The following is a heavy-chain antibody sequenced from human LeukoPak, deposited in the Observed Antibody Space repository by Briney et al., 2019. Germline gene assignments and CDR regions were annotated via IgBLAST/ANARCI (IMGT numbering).Heavy chain of an antibody. CDR3: ARRVRGSSGYDDFDI. J-gene: IGHJ3*02. D-gene: IGHD3-22*01. CDR1: GYSFTSYW. CDR2: IYPGDSDT. V-gene: IGHV5-51*01. Sequence: GESLKISCKGSGYSFTSYWIGWVRQMPGKGLEWMGIIYPGDSDTRYSTSFQGQVTISADTSISTAYLQWSSLHGADTAMDYFARRVRGSSGYDDFDIWGQGTRVTASS.